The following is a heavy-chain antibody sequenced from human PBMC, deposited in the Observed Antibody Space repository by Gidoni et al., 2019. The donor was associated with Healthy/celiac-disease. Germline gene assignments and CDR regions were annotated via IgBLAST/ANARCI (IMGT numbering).Heavy chain of an antibody. D-gene: IGHD3-22*01. CDR3: AKEGNYYDSSGAGTPLDY. J-gene: IGHJ4*02. Sequence: EVQLVESGGGLVQPGRSLRLSCAASGFPFADYAMHWVRQAPGKGLEWVSGISWNSGSIGYADSVKGRFTISRDNAKNSLYLQMNSLRAEDTALYYCAKEGNYYDSSGAGTPLDYWGQGTLVTVSS. V-gene: IGHV3-9*01. CDR2: ISWNSGSI. CDR1: GFPFADYA.